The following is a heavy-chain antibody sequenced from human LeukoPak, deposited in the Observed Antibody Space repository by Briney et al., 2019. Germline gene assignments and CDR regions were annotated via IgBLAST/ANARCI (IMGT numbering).Heavy chain of an antibody. Sequence: GGSLRLSCAASGFTVSSNYMSWVRQAPGKGLEWVSVIYSGGSTYYADSVKGRFTISRDNAKNSLYLQMNSLRAEDTAVYYCARGKTGSYYSRSYYMDVWGKGTTVTISS. CDR1: GFTVSSNY. CDR2: IYSGGST. V-gene: IGHV3-66*01. D-gene: IGHD3-10*01. J-gene: IGHJ6*03. CDR3: ARGKTGSYYSRSYYMDV.